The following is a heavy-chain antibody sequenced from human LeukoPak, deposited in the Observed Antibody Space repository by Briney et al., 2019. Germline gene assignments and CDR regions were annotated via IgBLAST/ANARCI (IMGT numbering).Heavy chain of an antibody. V-gene: IGHV1-2*02. CDR1: GYTLTDYY. CDR3: AREGPIVGATHLVDY. Sequence: GGSVKVSCKASGYTLTDYYMLWVRQAPGQGLEWMGWINPNSGGTNYAQKFQGRVTMTRDTSISTAYMELSRLRSDDTAVYYCAREGPIVGATHLVDYWAQGTLVTVSS. D-gene: IGHD1-26*01. CDR2: INPNSGGT. J-gene: IGHJ4*02.